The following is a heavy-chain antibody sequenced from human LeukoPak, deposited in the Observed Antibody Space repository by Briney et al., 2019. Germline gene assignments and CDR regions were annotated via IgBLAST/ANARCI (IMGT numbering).Heavy chain of an antibody. CDR3: AKDDEGSCSSTSCCKWFDP. CDR1: GFIFSNYA. Sequence: PGGPLRLSCAVSGFIFSNYAMSWVRQAPGKGLEWVSSISGSGGNTYYADSVKGRFTISRDNSKNTLYLQMNSLRAEDTAVYYCAKDDEGSCSSTSCCKWFDPWGQGTLVTVSS. D-gene: IGHD2-2*01. CDR2: ISGSGGNT. V-gene: IGHV3-23*01. J-gene: IGHJ5*02.